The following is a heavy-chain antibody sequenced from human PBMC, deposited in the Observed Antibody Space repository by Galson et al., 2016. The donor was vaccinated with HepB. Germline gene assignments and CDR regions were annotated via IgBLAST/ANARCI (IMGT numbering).Heavy chain of an antibody. V-gene: IGHV3-9*01. CDR2: ISWNGGSI. Sequence: SLRLSCAASGFTFDDYAMHWVRQGPGKGLERVSGISWNGGSIGYADSVKGRFTISRDNAKNSLFLQMNSLRVEDTALYYCAKGRYGDTGYYYNAMEVWGQGTTVTVSS. CDR3: AKGRYGDTGYYYNAMEV. D-gene: IGHD2-21*02. CDR1: GFTFDDYA. J-gene: IGHJ6*02.